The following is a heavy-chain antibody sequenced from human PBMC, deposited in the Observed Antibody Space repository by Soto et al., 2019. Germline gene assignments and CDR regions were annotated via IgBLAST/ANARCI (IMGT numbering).Heavy chain of an antibody. J-gene: IGHJ4*02. CDR3: ARVAAAGRYFDY. CDR2: ISSNWGST. V-gene: IGHV3-64*02. CDR1: GFTFSSYA. Sequence: EVQLVESGEGLVQPGGSLRLSCAASGFTFSSYAMHWVRQAPGKGLEYVSAISSNWGSTYYADSVKGRFTISRDNSKNTLYLQMGSLRAEDMAVYYCARVAAAGRYFDYWGQGTLVTVSS. D-gene: IGHD6-13*01.